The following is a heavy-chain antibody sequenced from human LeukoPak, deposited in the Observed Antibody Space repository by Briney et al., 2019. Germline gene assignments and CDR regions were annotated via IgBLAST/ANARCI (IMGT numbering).Heavy chain of an antibody. D-gene: IGHD6-13*01. CDR3: AKPGKEAAAGTGLGFDP. CDR2: ISGSGGST. Sequence: GGSLRLSCAASGFTFSSYAMSWVGQAPGKGLEWVSAISGSGGSTYYADSVKGRFTISRDNSKNTLYLQMNSLRAEDTAVYFCAKPGKEAAAGTGLGFDPWGQGTLVTVSS. V-gene: IGHV3-23*01. J-gene: IGHJ5*02. CDR1: GFTFSSYA.